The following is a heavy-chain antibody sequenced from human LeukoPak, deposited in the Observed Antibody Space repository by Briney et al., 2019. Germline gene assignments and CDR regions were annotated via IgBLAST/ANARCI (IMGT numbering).Heavy chain of an antibody. J-gene: IGHJ4*02. CDR1: GITFSNYA. D-gene: IGHD5-12*01. CDR3: ARIRGYRGYDFGY. V-gene: IGHV3-23*01. Sequence: GGSLRLSCAASGITFSNYALHWVRQAPGKGLEWVSSITNSGGSTNYADSVKGRFTISRENSKNTLFVQMNSLRAEDTAVYYCARIRGYRGYDFGYWGQGTLVTVSS. CDR2: ITNSGGST.